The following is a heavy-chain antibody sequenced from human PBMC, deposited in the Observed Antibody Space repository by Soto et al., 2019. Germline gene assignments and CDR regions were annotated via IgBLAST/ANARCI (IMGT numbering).Heavy chain of an antibody. V-gene: IGHV4-59*01. Sequence: QVQLQESGPGLVKPSETLSLTCTVSGGSISSYYWNWIRQPPGKGLEWIGYIYYSGSTNYNPSLKSRVTISVDTSKNHFSLKLSSVTAADTAVYYCARVRSSRYPPYYYYMDVWGKGTTVTVSS. CDR2: IYYSGST. CDR3: ARVRSSRYPPYYYYMDV. J-gene: IGHJ6*03. CDR1: GGSISSYY. D-gene: IGHD6-25*01.